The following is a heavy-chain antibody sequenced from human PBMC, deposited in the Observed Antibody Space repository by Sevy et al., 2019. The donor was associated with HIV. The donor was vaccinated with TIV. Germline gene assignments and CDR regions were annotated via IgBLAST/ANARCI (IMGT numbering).Heavy chain of an antibody. D-gene: IGHD3-10*01. Sequence: GGSLGLSCAASGFTFSSYWMHWVRQAPGKGLVWVSRINSDGSSTSYADSVKGRFTISRDNAKNTLYLQMNSLRAEDTAVYYCALLSPYYYYYMDVWGKGTTVTVSS. CDR2: INSDGSST. V-gene: IGHV3-74*01. J-gene: IGHJ6*03. CDR3: ALLSPYYYYYMDV. CDR1: GFTFSSYW.